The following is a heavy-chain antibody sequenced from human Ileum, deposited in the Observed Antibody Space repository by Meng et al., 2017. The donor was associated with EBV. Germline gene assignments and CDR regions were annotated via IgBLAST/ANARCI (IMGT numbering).Heavy chain of an antibody. CDR3: LRGSGGSV. J-gene: IGHJ1*01. D-gene: IGHD3-10*01. CDR2: IPRNCNS. V-gene: IGHV4-4*02. CDR1: GDPLTHHNW. Sequence: VPLGVLGPAVVTAADTLSLTRAVSGDPLTHHNWWASVRPPPGTGLERIGDIPRNCNSAYNPSLTSRVSMSIDKYKIQFSLKLTAVTAADTAVYHCLRGSGGSVWGQGPLVTVSS.